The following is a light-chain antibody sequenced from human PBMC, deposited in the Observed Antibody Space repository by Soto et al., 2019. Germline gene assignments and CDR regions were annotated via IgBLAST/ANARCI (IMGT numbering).Light chain of an antibody. Sequence: GERVAITCRASEGISPYLAWYQEKPGKVPKLLIDTASTLQNGVPSRFSGSGSGTDFTLTISSLQPEDFATYYCLQLKRYPLTFGGGTRVEIK. V-gene: IGKV1-9*01. CDR3: LQLKRYPLT. J-gene: IGKJ4*01. CDR2: TAS. CDR1: EGISPY.